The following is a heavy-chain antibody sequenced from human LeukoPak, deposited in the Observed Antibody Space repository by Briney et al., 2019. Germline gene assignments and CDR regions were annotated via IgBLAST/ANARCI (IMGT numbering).Heavy chain of an antibody. V-gene: IGHV1-3*01. CDR3: AARGYYGSGSFWFDP. Sequence: ASVKVSCKASGYTFTSYAVHWVRQAPGQRLEWMGWINAGNGNTKYSQKFQGRVTITRDTSASTAYMELSSLRSEDTAVYYCAARGYYGSGSFWFDPWGQGTLVTVSS. CDR2: INAGNGNT. D-gene: IGHD3-10*01. J-gene: IGHJ5*02. CDR1: GYTFTSYA.